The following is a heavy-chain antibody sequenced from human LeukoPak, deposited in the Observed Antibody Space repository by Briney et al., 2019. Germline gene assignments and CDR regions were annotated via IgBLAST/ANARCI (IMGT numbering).Heavy chain of an antibody. CDR3: ARDRTYYDSGGAMDV. V-gene: IGHV1-2*02. J-gene: IGHJ6*03. D-gene: IGHD3-22*01. Sequence: ASVKVSCKASGYTFTGYYMHWVRQAPGQGLEWMGWINPNSGGTNYAQKFQGRVTMTRDTSISTAYMELSRLRSDDTAVYYCARDRTYYDSGGAMDVWGKGTTVTVSS. CDR2: INPNSGGT. CDR1: GYTFTGYY.